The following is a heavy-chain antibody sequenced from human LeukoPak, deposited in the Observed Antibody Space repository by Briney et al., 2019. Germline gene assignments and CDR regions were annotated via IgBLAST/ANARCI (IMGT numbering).Heavy chain of an antibody. CDR3: ARDDPRSGWPYNDY. CDR1: GFTFSTAW. V-gene: IGHV3-15*01. Sequence: GGSLRLSCAASGFTFSTAWLNWVRQGPGKGLEWVGRIKQRTSGGATDYAAPVKGRFTISRDDSTNTLYLQMNSLKTEDTAVYYCARDDPRSGWPYNDYWGQGTLVTVSS. CDR2: IKQRTSGGAT. D-gene: IGHD6-19*01. J-gene: IGHJ4*02.